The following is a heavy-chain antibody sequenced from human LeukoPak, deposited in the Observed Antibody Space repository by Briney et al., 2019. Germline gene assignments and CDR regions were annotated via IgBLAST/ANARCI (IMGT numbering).Heavy chain of an antibody. V-gene: IGHV4-61*02. D-gene: IGHD3/OR15-3a*01. Sequence: PSETLSLTCTVSGDSISSGNYYWTWIRQPAGKGLEWIGRIYTSGSTNYNPSLKSRVTISVDTSKNQFSLKLSSVTAADTAVYYCARARRMDNFDYWGQGTLVTVSS. CDR2: IYTSGST. CDR3: ARARRMDNFDY. CDR1: GDSISSGNYY. J-gene: IGHJ4*02.